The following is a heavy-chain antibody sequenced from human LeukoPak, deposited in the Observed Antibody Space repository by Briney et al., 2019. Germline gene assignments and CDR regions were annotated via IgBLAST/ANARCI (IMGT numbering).Heavy chain of an antibody. J-gene: IGHJ3*02. D-gene: IGHD4-17*01. CDR3: ARVDITYGDYGKDAFDI. CDR1: GFTFSSYW. Sequence: GGSLRLSCAASGFTFSSYWMSWVRQAPGKGLEWVANIKQDGSEKYYVDSVKGRFTISRDNSKKSLYLQMNSLRAEDTAVYYCARVDITYGDYGKDAFDIWGQGTMVTVSS. V-gene: IGHV3-7*01. CDR2: IKQDGSEK.